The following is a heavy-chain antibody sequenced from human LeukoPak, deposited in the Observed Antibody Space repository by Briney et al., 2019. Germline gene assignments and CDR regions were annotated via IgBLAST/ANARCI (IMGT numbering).Heavy chain of an antibody. Sequence: QPGRSLRLSCAASGFTFSSYGMHWVRQAPGKGLEWLSSIGGDSVHIYYADSVKGRFAISRDNAKNSLYLEMNSLRAEDTAFYYCTRDFQYWGQGTLVTVSS. J-gene: IGHJ4*02. CDR1: GFTFSSYG. CDR2: IGGDSVHI. V-gene: IGHV3-21*01. CDR3: TRDFQY.